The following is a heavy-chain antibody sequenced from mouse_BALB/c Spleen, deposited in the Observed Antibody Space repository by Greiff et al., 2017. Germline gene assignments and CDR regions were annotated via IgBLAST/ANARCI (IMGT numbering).Heavy chain of an antibody. CDR1: GYSITSDYA. J-gene: IGHJ4*01. CDR3: ARRGDYYAMDY. CDR2: ISYSGST. V-gene: IGHV3-2*02. Sequence: VQLKESGPGLVKPSQSLSLTCTVTGYSITSDYAWNWIRQFPGNKLEWMGYISYSGSTSYNPSLKSRISITRDTSENQFFLQLNSVTTEDTATYYCARRGDYYAMDYWGQGTSVTVSS.